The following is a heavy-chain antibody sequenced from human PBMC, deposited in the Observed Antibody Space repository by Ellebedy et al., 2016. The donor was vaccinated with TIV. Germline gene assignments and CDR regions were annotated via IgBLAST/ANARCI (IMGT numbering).Heavy chain of an antibody. CDR3: TRAQTDTFGYYLSFDN. V-gene: IGHV1-18*01. CDR1: GYTFTTYG. J-gene: IGHJ4*02. D-gene: IGHD3-22*01. CDR2: ISTSDGST. Sequence: AASVKVSCKASGYTFTTYGISWVRQAPGQGLEWMGWISTSDGSTNSTQKLQGRITMTTETSTNTAYMELRSLRSDDTAMYYCTRAQTDTFGYYLSFDNWGQGTLFTVSS.